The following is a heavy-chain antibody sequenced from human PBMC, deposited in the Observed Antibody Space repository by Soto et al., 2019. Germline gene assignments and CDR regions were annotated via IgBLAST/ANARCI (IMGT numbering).Heavy chain of an antibody. J-gene: IGHJ4*02. Sequence: GGSLRLSCAASGFTVSSNYMSWVRQAQGKGLEWVSGSSGGGSTYYADSVKGRFTISRDNSKNTLYLQMNSLRTEDTAVYYCARALDFWSAYFDYWGQGSLVTVSS. V-gene: IGHV3-66*01. CDR3: ARALDFWSAYFDY. D-gene: IGHD3-3*01. CDR1: GFTVSSNY. CDR2: SSGGGST.